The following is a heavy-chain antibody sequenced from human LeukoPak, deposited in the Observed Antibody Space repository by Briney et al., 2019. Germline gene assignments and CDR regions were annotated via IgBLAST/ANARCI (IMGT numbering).Heavy chain of an antibody. D-gene: IGHD3-22*01. CDR3: TRIFYYGTRGYYPDF. V-gene: IGHV3-72*01. CDR2: SKNKDYAYST. J-gene: IGHJ4*02. Sequence: GGSPRLSCAASGFTFSDHHMDWVRQAPGKGLEWIGRSKNKDYAYSTVYAASVKGRFTFSRDDQKNSLYLQMNSLTTEDTAVYYCTRIFYYGTRGYYPDFWGQGTLVTVSS. CDR1: GFTFSDHH.